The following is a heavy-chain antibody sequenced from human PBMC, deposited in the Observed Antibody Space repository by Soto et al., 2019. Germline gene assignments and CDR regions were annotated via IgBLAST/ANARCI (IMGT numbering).Heavy chain of an antibody. V-gene: IGHV3-23*01. CDR2: ISGSGVST. J-gene: IGHJ4*02. CDR1: GFTFSSYA. Sequence: EVQLLGSGGGLVQPGGSLRLSCAASGFTFSSYAMSWVRQAPGKGLEWVSGISGSGVSTHYADSVKGRFTISRDNSKNTLYLQMHSLRAEETADYYWAKQVGDSSSYDYFDYWGQGTLVTVSS. D-gene: IGHD6-13*01. CDR3: AKQVGDSSSYDYFDY.